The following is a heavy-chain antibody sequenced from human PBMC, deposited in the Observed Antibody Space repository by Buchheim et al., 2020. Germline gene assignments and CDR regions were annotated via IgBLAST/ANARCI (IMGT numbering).Heavy chain of an antibody. J-gene: IGHJ6*02. CDR2: ISYDGSNK. Sequence: QVQLVESGGGVVQPGRSLRLSCAASGFTFSSYAMHWVRQAPGKGLEWVAVISYDGSNKYYADSVKGRFTISRDNSKNMLYLQMNSLRAEDTAVYYCARGRRAYYYYGMDVWGQGTT. CDR1: GFTFSSYA. CDR3: ARGRRAYYYYGMDV. V-gene: IGHV3-30*04.